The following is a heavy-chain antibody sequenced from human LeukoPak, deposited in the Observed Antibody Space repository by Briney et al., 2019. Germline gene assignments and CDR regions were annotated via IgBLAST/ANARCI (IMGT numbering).Heavy chain of an antibody. CDR1: GGSISSGNYY. CDR2: IYTSGST. D-gene: IGHD3-3*01. CDR3: ARDHRESFYDCWSAFGP. J-gene: IGHJ5*02. Sequence: PSETLSLTCIVSGGSISSGNYYWSSIRQPAGKGLEWIGRIYTSGSTNYNPSLKSRLTISLDTSKNQFSLKLSSVTAAVTAVYYCARDHRESFYDCWSAFGPSGEGTLVTVSS. V-gene: IGHV4-61*02.